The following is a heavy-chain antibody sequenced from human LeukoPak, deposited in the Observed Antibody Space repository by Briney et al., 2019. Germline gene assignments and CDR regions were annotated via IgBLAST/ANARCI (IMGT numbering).Heavy chain of an antibody. Sequence: GGSLRLSCAASGFTFSSYAMSWVRQAPGKGLEWVSAISGSGGSTYYADSVKGRFTISRDNSKNTLYLQMNSLRAEDTAVYYCAKDPRPLYKWNDPMIDYWGQGTLVTVSS. CDR3: AKDPRPLYKWNDPMIDY. CDR2: ISGSGGST. V-gene: IGHV3-23*01. D-gene: IGHD1-1*01. CDR1: GFTFSSYA. J-gene: IGHJ4*02.